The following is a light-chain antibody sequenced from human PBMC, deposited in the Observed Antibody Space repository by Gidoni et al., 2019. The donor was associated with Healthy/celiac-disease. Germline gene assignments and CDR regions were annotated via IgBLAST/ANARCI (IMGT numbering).Light chain of an antibody. CDR1: SSDVGGYNY. J-gene: IGLJ2*01. V-gene: IGLV2-14*01. CDR3: RSYTSSSTPL. Sequence: QPALTQPASVSGSPGQSITISCTGTSSDVGGYNYVSWYQQHPGKAPKLMIYEVSNRPSGVSNRFSGSKSGNTASLTISGLQAEDEADYYCRSYTSSSTPLFGGGTKLTVL. CDR2: EVS.